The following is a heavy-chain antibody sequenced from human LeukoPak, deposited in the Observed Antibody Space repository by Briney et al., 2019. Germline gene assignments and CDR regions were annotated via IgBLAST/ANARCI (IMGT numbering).Heavy chain of an antibody. D-gene: IGHD2/OR15-2a*01. J-gene: IGHJ2*01. Sequence: GRSLRLSCAASGFTFSTYGMHWVRQAPGKGLEWVAVIWYDGSNKYYADSVKGRFTISRDNIRNLLYLQMNYLIVEDTAVYYCATEYCTDKGNFDLWGRGALVTVSS. CDR3: ATEYCTDKGNFDL. CDR2: IWYDGSNK. CDR1: GFTFSTYG. V-gene: IGHV3-33*03.